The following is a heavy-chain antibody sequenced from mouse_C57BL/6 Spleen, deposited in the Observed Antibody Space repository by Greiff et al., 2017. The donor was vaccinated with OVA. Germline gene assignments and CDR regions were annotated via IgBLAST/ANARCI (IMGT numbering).Heavy chain of an antibody. CDR3: AIITTVVARDY. CDR1: GYTFTSYW. CDR2: INPSNGGT. J-gene: IGHJ2*01. Sequence: QVQLQQPGTELVKPGASVTLSCKASGYTFTSYWMHWVKPRPGQGLEWIGNINPSNGGTNYNEKFKSKATLTVDKSSSTAYMQISSLTSEDSAVYYCAIITTVVARDYWGQGTTLTVSS. V-gene: IGHV1-53*01. D-gene: IGHD1-1*01.